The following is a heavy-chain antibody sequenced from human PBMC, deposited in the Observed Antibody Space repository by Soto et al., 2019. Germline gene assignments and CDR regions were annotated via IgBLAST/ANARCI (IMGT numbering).Heavy chain of an antibody. V-gene: IGHV4-4*02. D-gene: IGHD5-18*01. CDR1: GGSISSSNW. CDR3: ARDRGYSYGSRESTFDY. CDR2: IYHSGST. Sequence: SETLSLTCAVSGGSISSSNWWSWVRQPPGKGLEWIGEIYHSGSTNYNPSLKSRVTISVDKSKNQFSLKLSSVTAADTAVYYCARDRGYSYGSRESTFDYWGQGTLVTVS. J-gene: IGHJ4*02.